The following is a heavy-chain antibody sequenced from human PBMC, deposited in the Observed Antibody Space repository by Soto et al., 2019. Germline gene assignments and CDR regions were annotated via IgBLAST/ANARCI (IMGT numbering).Heavy chain of an antibody. Sequence: GGSLRLSCTASGFTFGDYAMSWFRQAPGKGLEWVGFIRSKAYGGTTEYAASVKGRFTISRDDSKSIAYLQMNSLKTEDTAVYYCTRDLPQRFGGVIQGPWYWGQGTLVTVSS. J-gene: IGHJ4*02. CDR3: TRDLPQRFGGVIQGPWY. CDR2: IRSKAYGGTT. V-gene: IGHV3-49*03. CDR1: GFTFGDYA. D-gene: IGHD3-16*02.